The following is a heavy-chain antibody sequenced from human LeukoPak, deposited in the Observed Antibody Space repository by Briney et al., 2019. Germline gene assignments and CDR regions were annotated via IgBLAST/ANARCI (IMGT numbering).Heavy chain of an antibody. CDR3: ARGLRYCSGGSCYSSFDY. Sequence: PSETLSLTCAVYGGSFRGYYWSWIRQPPGRGLEWIGEINHSGSTNYNPSLKSRVTISVDTSKNQFSLKLSSVTAADTAVYYCARGLRYCSGGSCYSSFDYWGQGTLVTVS. D-gene: IGHD2-15*01. V-gene: IGHV4-34*01. J-gene: IGHJ4*02. CDR1: GGSFRGYY. CDR2: INHSGST.